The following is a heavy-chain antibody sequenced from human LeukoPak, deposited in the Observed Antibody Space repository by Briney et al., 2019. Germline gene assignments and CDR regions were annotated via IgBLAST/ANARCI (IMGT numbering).Heavy chain of an antibody. D-gene: IGHD1-26*01. J-gene: IGHJ6*03. V-gene: IGHV3-30*04. CDR2: ISYDGSNK. CDR3: AREGSSVRYYYMDV. CDR1: GFTFSSYA. Sequence: PGGSLRPSCAASGFTFSSYAMSWVRQAPGKGLEWVAVISYDGSNKYYADSVKGRFTISRDNSKNTLYLQMNSLRAEDTAVYYCAREGSSVRYYYMDVWGKGTTVTVSS.